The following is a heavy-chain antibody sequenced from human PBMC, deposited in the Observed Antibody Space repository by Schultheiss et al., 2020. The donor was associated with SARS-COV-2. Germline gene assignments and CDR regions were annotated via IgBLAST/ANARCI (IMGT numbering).Heavy chain of an antibody. Sequence: GGSLRLSCAASGFTFSSYAMHWVRQAPGKGLEWVAVISYDGSNKYYADSVKGRFTISRDNSKNTLYLQMNSLRAEDTAVYYCTRYKLAGGWFDPWGQGTLVTVSS. D-gene: IGHD3-16*01. CDR1: GFTFSSYA. CDR2: ISYDGSNK. CDR3: TRYKLAGGWFDP. J-gene: IGHJ5*02. V-gene: IGHV3-30-3*01.